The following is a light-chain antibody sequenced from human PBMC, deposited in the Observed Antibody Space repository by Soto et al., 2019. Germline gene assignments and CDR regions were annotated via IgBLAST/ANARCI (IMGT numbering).Light chain of an antibody. Sequence: DIQMTQSPSTLSASVGDRVTITCRASQSISGWLAWYQQKPGKAPKLLIYDASRLESGVPSRFSGNGSGTEFTLTISSLQPDDFATYYCQQYKSYSPWTLGQGTKVEIK. V-gene: IGKV1-5*01. CDR3: QQYKSYSPWT. CDR2: DAS. J-gene: IGKJ1*01. CDR1: QSISGW.